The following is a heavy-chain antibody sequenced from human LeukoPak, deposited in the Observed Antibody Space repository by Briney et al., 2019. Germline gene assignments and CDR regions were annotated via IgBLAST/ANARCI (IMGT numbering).Heavy chain of an antibody. CDR1: GYTFTGYY. CDR2: INPNSGGT. CDR3: ARMTTTGTTSDY. D-gene: IGHD1-1*01. J-gene: IGHJ4*02. V-gene: IGHV1-2*02. Sequence: ASVKVSCKASGYTFTGYYMHWVRQAPGQGLEWIGWINPNSGGTNYAQKFQGRVTMTRDTSISTAYMELSRLRSDDTAVYYCARMTTTGTTSDYWGQGTLVTVSS.